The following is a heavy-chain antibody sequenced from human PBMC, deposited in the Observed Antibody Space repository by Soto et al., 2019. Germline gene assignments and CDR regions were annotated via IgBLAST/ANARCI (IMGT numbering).Heavy chain of an antibody. CDR3: ARDIRGRYCSSNSCHMANWFDP. J-gene: IGHJ5*02. V-gene: IGHV1-69*08. Sequence: QVQLVQSGAEVKKPGSSVKVSCKASGGTFSSYTISWVRQAPGQGLEWMGRIIPILGIANYAQKFQGRVTITADKSTSTAYMKLSSLRSEDTAVYYCARDIRGRYCSSNSCHMANWFDPWGPGTLVTVSS. CDR2: IIPILGIA. D-gene: IGHD2-2*02. CDR1: GGTFSSYT.